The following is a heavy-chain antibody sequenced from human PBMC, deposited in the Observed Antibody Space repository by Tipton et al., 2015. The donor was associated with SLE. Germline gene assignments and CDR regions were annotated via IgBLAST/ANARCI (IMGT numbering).Heavy chain of an antibody. CDR1: GYNFNAYC. V-gene: IGHV1-2*06. CDR2: MNPNSGGT. CDR3: ARVGSGWFHFDY. J-gene: IGHJ4*02. D-gene: IGHD6-19*01. Sequence: QVQLVQSGAEVKKSGASVKVSCKASGYNFNAYCIHWVRQAPGHGLEWMGQMNPNSGGTHYAQSFQGRVTMTGDTPVSTAYMELSGLRSDDTAVYFCARVGSGWFHFDYWGQGALVTVSS.